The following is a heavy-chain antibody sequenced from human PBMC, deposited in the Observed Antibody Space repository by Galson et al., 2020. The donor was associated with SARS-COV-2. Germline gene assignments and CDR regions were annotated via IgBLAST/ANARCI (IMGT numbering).Heavy chain of an antibody. CDR1: GFTFSDYY. D-gene: IGHD3-22*01. CDR3: ARDYPDYYDSSGSRGIYYMDV. V-gene: IGHV3-11*05. Sequence: KIGESLKISCAASGFTFSDYYMSWIRQAPGKGLEWVSYISSSSSYTNYADSVKGRFTISRDNAKNLLYLQMNSLRAEDTAVYYCARDYPDYYDSSGSRGIYYMDVWGKGTTVTVSS. J-gene: IGHJ6*03. CDR2: ISSSSSYT.